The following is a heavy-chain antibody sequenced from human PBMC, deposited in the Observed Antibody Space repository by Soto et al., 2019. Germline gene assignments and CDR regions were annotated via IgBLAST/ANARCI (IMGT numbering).Heavy chain of an antibody. Sequence: QVQLVESGGGVVQPERSLRLSCPASGFIFSTYAMQWVRQAPGKGLEWVAVVSSEGGTQFYADSVKGRFTISRDNSKNSLYLQMRSLTTQDAAIYYCAREYYYGGRLIGSLDLWGRGTLVSVSS. CDR1: GFIFSTYA. CDR2: VSSEGGTQ. V-gene: IGHV3-30-3*01. D-gene: IGHD3-16*01. J-gene: IGHJ2*01. CDR3: AREYYYGGRLIGSLDL.